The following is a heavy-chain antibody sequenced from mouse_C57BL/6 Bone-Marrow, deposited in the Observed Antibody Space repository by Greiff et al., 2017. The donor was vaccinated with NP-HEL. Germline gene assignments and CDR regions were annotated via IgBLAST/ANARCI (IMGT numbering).Heavy chain of an antibody. CDR1: GIDFSRYW. D-gene: IGHD1-1*01. CDR2: INPDSSTI. Sequence: EVKLQESGGGLVQPGGSLKLSCAASGIDFSRYWMSWVRRAPGKGLEWIGEINPDSSTINYAPSLKDKFIISRDNAKNTLYLQMSKVRSEDTALYYCARWGYYGSSYVGYFDVWGTGTTVTVSS. CDR3: ARWGYYGSSYVGYFDV. V-gene: IGHV4-1*01. J-gene: IGHJ1*03.